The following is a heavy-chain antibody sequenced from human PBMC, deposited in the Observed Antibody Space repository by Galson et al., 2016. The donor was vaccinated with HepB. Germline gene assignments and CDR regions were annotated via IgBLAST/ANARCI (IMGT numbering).Heavy chain of an antibody. CDR3: ARLVENWNEAGRFDS. Sequence: SLRLSCAASGFTFSDYAMHWVRQAPGKGLEWVTVIWFDGRIIYYAESVKGRFTISRDNAKNSLYLQMNSLRAEDTAVYYCARLVENWNEAGRFDSWGQGTLVTVSS. D-gene: IGHD1-1*01. J-gene: IGHJ4*02. CDR1: GFTFSDYA. CDR2: IWFDGRII. V-gene: IGHV3-33*01.